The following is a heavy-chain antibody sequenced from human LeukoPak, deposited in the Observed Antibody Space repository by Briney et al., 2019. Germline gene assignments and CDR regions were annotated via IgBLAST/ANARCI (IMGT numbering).Heavy chain of an antibody. D-gene: IGHD3-9*01. J-gene: IGHJ4*02. CDR1: GFTFSSYA. V-gene: IGHV3-30*04. CDR3: AKDDAWLRYQY. Sequence: GGSLRLSCAASGFTFSSYAMHWVRQAPGKGLEWVAVISYDGSNKYYADSVKGRFTISRDNSKNTLDLQMNSLRAEDTAVYYCAKDDAWLRYQYWGQGTLVTVSS. CDR2: ISYDGSNK.